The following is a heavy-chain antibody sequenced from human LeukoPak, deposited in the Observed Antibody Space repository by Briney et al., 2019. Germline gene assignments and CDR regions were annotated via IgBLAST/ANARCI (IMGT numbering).Heavy chain of an antibody. CDR2: ISGSGGST. J-gene: IGHJ6*02. V-gene: IGHV3-23*01. Sequence: PGGSLRLSCAASGFTFSSYAMSWVRQAPGKGLERVSAISGSGGSTYYADSVKGRFTISSDNSKNTLYLQMNSLRAEDTAVYYCAKVVGIAAAGTGLIYYYYGMDVWGQGTTVTVSS. CDR1: GFTFSSYA. D-gene: IGHD6-13*01. CDR3: AKVVGIAAAGTGLIYYYYGMDV.